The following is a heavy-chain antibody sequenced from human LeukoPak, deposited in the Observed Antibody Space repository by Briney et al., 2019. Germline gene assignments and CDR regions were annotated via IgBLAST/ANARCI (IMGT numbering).Heavy chain of an antibody. CDR2: INHSGST. Sequence: SETLSLTCTVSGGSISSGSYYWSWIRQPPGKGLEWIGEINHSGSTNYNPSLKSRVTISVDTSKNQFSLKLSSVTAADTAVYYCARDRDYYDSQFDPWGQGTLVTVSS. CDR1: GGSISSGSYY. D-gene: IGHD3-22*01. J-gene: IGHJ5*02. CDR3: ARDRDYYDSQFDP. V-gene: IGHV4-39*07.